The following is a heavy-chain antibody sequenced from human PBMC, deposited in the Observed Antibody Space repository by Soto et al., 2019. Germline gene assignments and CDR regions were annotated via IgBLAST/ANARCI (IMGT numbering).Heavy chain of an antibody. V-gene: IGHV5-51*01. Sequence: PGETLKISCKGSGYSFTSYWIGWVRQMPGKGLEWMGIIYPGDSDTRYSPSFQGQVTISADKSISTAYLQWSSLKASDTAMYYCARQPPGIAVAGTDYYYGMDVWGQGTTVTVS. CDR1: GYSFTSYW. CDR3: ARQPPGIAVAGTDYYYGMDV. J-gene: IGHJ6*02. D-gene: IGHD6-19*01. CDR2: IYPGDSDT.